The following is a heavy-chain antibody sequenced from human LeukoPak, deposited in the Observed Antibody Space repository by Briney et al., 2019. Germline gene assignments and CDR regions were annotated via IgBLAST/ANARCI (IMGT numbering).Heavy chain of an antibody. D-gene: IGHD5-18*01. CDR3: ASGYSYGYDAFDI. CDR1: GFTFSSYW. J-gene: IGHJ3*02. CDR2: ISSSGSTI. Sequence: GGSLRLSCAASGFTFSSYWMTWVRQAPGKGLEWVSYISSSGSTIYYADSVKGRFTISRDNAKNSLYLQMNSLRAEDTAVYYCASGYSYGYDAFDIWGQGTMVTVSS. V-gene: IGHV3-48*04.